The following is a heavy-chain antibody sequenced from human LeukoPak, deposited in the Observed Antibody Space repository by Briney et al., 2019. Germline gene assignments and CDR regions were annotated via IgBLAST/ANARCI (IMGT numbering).Heavy chain of an antibody. V-gene: IGHV3-72*01. D-gene: IGHD2-15*01. J-gene: IGHJ4*02. CDR1: GFTFSDHY. CDR3: GRGICSGRACYSGDH. Sequence: PGGSLRLSCVASGFTFSDHYMDWVRQAPGKGLEWVGRIRKKENGYTTEYAASVQGRFTISRDDSKNSLYVQMNSLRTEDTAMYYCGRGICSGRACYSGDHWGQGTLVTVSS. CDR2: IRKKENGYTT.